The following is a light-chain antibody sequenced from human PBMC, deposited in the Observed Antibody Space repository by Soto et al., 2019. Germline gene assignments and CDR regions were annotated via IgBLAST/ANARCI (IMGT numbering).Light chain of an antibody. J-gene: IGLJ2*01. Sequence: QSALTQPASVSGSPGQSITISCTGTMSDIGVYKYVSWYQQHPGKAPNLMIYEVSNRPSGVSNRFSGSKSGNTASLTISGLQAEDEADYYCSSYTSSSTVVFGGGTKLTVL. CDR2: EVS. CDR1: MSDIGVYKY. V-gene: IGLV2-14*01. CDR3: SSYTSSSTVV.